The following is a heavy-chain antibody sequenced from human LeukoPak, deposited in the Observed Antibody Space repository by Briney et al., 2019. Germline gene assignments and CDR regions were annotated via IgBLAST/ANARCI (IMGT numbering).Heavy chain of an antibody. CDR1: GFTFSSYA. CDR3: AKGQQRSHLTANWFDP. D-gene: IGHD6-13*01. V-gene: IGHV3-23*01. Sequence: PGGSLRLSCAASGFTFSSYAMSWVRQAPGKGVEWVSAISGSGGITYYADSVKGRLTISRDNSKNTLYLQMNSLRAEDTAVYYCAKGQQRSHLTANWFDPWGQGTLVTVSS. J-gene: IGHJ5*02. CDR2: ISGSGGIT.